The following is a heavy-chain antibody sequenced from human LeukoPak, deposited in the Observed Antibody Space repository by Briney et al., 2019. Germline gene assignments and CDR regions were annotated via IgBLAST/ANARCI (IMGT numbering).Heavy chain of an antibody. J-gene: IGHJ3*02. CDR1: GGSISSYY. D-gene: IGHD6-6*01. CDR2: IYYSGST. Sequence: PSETLSLTCTVSGGSISSYYWSWIRQPPGKGLEWIGYIYYSGSTNYNPSLKSRVTISVDTSKNQFSLKLSSVTTVDTAVYYCARVGYSSSSSAFDIWGQRTMVTVSS. V-gene: IGHV4-59*01. CDR3: ARVGYSSSSSAFDI.